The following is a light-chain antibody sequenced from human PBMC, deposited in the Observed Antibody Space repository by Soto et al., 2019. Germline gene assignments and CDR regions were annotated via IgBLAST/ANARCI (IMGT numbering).Light chain of an antibody. Sequence: EIVLTQSPGTLSLSPGERATLSCRASESLSSAYLAWYQQKPGQAPRLLIYDASNRATGIPARFSGSGSGTDFTLTIRRLEPEDFAVYYCQQYDSSPLTFGGGTKVDIK. CDR1: ESLSSAY. CDR2: DAS. J-gene: IGKJ4*01. CDR3: QQYDSSPLT. V-gene: IGKV3-20*01.